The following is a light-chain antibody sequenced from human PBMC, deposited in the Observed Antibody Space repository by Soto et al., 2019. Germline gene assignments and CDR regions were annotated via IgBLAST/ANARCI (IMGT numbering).Light chain of an antibody. CDR3: QQFNTSPWT. CDR2: KSS. CDR1: QSVSIW. Sequence: DIRITQSPSSLSSSVGYRFTISCRASQSVSIWLAWYQQKPGRAPKLLIYKSSILESGVPSRFSGSGSGTEFTLTISSLQPDDFATYYCQQFNTSPWTFGQGTKVDIK. V-gene: IGKV1-5*03. J-gene: IGKJ1*01.